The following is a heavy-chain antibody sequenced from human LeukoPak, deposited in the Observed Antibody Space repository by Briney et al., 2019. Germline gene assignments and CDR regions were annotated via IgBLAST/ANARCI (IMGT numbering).Heavy chain of an antibody. D-gene: IGHD6-13*01. V-gene: IGHV4-34*01. CDR1: GGSFSGYY. CDR3: ARKQLVRSHDY. Sequence: SETLSLTCAVYGGSFSGYYWSWIRQPPGKGLEWIGEINHSGSTNYTPSLKSRVTISVDTSKNQCSLKLSAVTAADTAVYYGARKQLVRSHDYWGQGTLVTVSS. J-gene: IGHJ4*02. CDR2: INHSGST.